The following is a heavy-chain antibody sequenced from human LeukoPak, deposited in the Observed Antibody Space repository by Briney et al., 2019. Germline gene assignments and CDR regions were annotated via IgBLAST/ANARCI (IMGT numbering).Heavy chain of an antibody. V-gene: IGHV1-18*01. Sequence: VASVKVSCKASGYTFTNYGISWVRQAPGQGLEWMGWISAYNGNTNYAQKLQGRVTMTTGTSTSTAYMELRSLRSDDTAVYYCAYCSSTSCRNWFDPWGQGALVTVSS. D-gene: IGHD2-2*01. J-gene: IGHJ5*02. CDR1: GYTFTNYG. CDR2: ISAYNGNT. CDR3: AYCSSTSCRNWFDP.